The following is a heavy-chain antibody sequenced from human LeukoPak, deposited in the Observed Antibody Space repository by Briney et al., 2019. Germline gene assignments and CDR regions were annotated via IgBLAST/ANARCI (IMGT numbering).Heavy chain of an antibody. CDR2: ISYDGSNK. J-gene: IGHJ4*02. CDR3: AKEAHYYDSSGYLDY. CDR1: GFTFSGYG. Sequence: GGSLRLSCAASGFTFSGYGMHWVRQAPGKGLEWVAVISYDGSNKYYADSVKGRFTISRDNSKNTLYLQMNSLRAEDTAVYYCAKEAHYYDSSGYLDYWGQGTLVTVSS. D-gene: IGHD3-22*01. V-gene: IGHV3-30*18.